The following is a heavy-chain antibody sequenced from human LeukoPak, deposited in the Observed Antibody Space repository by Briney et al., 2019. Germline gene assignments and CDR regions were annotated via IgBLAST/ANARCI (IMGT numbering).Heavy chain of an antibody. J-gene: IGHJ5*02. V-gene: IGHV1-2*02. CDR3: ARVKMYYDILTGYYVPPWFDP. Sequence: ASVKVSCKASGYTFTGYYMHWVRQAPGQGLEWMGWINPNSGGTNYAQKFQGRVTMTRDTSISTAYMELSRLRSDDTAVYYCARVKMYYDILTGYYVPPWFDPWGQGTLVTVSS. D-gene: IGHD3-9*01. CDR1: GYTFTGYY. CDR2: INPNSGGT.